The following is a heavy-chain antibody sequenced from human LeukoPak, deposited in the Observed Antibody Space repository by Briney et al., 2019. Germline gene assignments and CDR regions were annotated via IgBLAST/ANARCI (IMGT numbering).Heavy chain of an antibody. V-gene: IGHV3-74*01. CDR1: GFTFNNYW. Sequence: GGSLRLSCAASGFTFNNYWIHWVRQTPGKGLVWISAISTDVSRTRYADSVKGRITISRDNAKNTVYLQMNNLRGEDTALYYCTRDRTTVTLFDYWGQGTLVTVSS. D-gene: IGHD4-17*01. J-gene: IGHJ4*02. CDR2: ISTDVSRT. CDR3: TRDRTTVTLFDY.